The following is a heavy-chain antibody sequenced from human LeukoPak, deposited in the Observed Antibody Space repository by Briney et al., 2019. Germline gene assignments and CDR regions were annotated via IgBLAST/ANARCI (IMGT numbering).Heavy chain of an antibody. V-gene: IGHV3-21*01. J-gene: IGHJ4*02. CDR2: ISTNSAFI. Sequence: GGTPRLSCAASGFTFSSYGMSWVRQAPGKGLEWVSYISTNSAFIYYADSVRGRFTISRDNTKNSLYLQMDSLTADDTAVYFCAKDPLPWGYGSGSYFDYWGQGTLVTVSS. D-gene: IGHD3-10*01. CDR1: GFTFSSYG. CDR3: AKDPLPWGYGSGSYFDY.